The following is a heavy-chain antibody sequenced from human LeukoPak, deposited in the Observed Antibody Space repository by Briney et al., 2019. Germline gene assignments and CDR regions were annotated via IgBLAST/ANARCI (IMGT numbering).Heavy chain of an antibody. D-gene: IGHD3-16*01. J-gene: IGHJ4*02. CDR1: GFSFISYW. CDR2: IKQDGSAK. Sequence: GGSLRLSCAASGFSFISYWMSWVRQAPGKGLEWVANIKQDGSAKNYVDSVKGRFTISRDNAKNSLYLQMNSLRAEDTAVYYCARDGGWGPGYFDHWGQGTLVTVSS. CDR3: ARDGGWGPGYFDH. V-gene: IGHV3-7*03.